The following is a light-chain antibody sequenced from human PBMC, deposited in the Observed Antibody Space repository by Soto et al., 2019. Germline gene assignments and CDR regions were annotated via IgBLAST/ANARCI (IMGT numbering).Light chain of an antibody. Sequence: EIVLTQSPGTLSLSPGERATLSCRASESVDSNYLAWYQQKSGQAPRLLISGASSRATGIPDRFSGSGSGTDFTLTISRLEPEDFATYYCQQYYSYTFTFGPGTKVDIK. CDR3: QQYYSYTFT. CDR2: GAS. J-gene: IGKJ3*01. CDR1: ESVDSNY. V-gene: IGKV3-20*01.